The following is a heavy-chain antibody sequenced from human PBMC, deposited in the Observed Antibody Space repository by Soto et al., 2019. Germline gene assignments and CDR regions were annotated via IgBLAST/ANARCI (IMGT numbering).Heavy chain of an antibody. CDR2: IYSGGST. V-gene: IGHV3-66*01. D-gene: IGHD3-10*01. J-gene: IGHJ6*03. CDR1: GFTVSSNY. Sequence: EVQLVESGGGLVQPGGSLRLSCAASGFTVSSNYMSWVRQAPGKGLERVSVIYSGGSTYNADSVKGRFSISRANSKNTLYLRMKSLRPEDTAVYYCARTYCSGSYYYYYYIDVWGKGTTVTVSS. CDR3: ARTYCSGSYYYYYYIDV.